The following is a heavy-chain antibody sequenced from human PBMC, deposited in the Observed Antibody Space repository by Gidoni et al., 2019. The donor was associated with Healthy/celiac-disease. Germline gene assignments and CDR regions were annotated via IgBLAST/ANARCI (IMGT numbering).Heavy chain of an antibody. CDR1: GYSISSGYY. Sequence: QVQLQESGPGLVKPSETLSLTCAVSGYSISSGYYWGWIRQPPGKGLEWIGSIYHSGSTYYNPSLKSRVTISVDTSKNQFSLKLSSVTAADTAVYYCARDPPSAYYYDSSGPHYFDYWGQGTLVTVSS. D-gene: IGHD3-22*01. J-gene: IGHJ4*02. V-gene: IGHV4-38-2*02. CDR2: IYHSGST. CDR3: ARDPPSAYYYDSSGPHYFDY.